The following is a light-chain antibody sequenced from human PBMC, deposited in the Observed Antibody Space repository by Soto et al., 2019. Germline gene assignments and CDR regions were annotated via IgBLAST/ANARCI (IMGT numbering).Light chain of an antibody. J-gene: IGKJ2*01. Sequence: DIQMTRSPSTLSASVGDRVTITCRASQSISRWLTWYQQKPGKAPKVLIYDASSLESGVPSRFSGSGSGTEFTLTITSLQPDDLGTYYCQQYNSPATFGQGTKLEIK. V-gene: IGKV1-5*01. CDR2: DAS. CDR3: QQYNSPAT. CDR1: QSISRW.